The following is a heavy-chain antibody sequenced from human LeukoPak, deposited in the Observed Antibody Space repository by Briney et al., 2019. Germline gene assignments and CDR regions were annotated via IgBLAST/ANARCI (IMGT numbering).Heavy chain of an antibody. V-gene: IGHV1-18*04. Sequence: GASVKVSCKASGYTFTSYGISWVRQAPGQGLEWMGWISAYNGNTNYAQKLQGRVTMTTDTSTSTAYMELRSLRSDDTAVYYCARDPLGYCSSTSCYGPPGCWGQGTLVTVSS. CDR3: ARDPLGYCSSTSCYGPPGC. CDR1: GYTFTSYG. CDR2: ISAYNGNT. J-gene: IGHJ4*02. D-gene: IGHD2-2*01.